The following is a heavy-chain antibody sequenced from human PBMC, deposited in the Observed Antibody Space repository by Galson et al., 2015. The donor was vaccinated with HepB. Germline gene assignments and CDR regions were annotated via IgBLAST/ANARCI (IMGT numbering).Heavy chain of an antibody. CDR2: IYYSGST. D-gene: IGHD6-6*01. CDR1: GGSISSYY. J-gene: IGHJ5*02. Sequence: ETLSLTCTVSGGSISSYYWSWIRQPPGKGLEWIGYIYYSGSTNYNPSLKSRVTISVDTSKNQFSLKLSSVTAADTAVYYCAREGKVLAARPFSPGWFDPWGQGTLVTVSS. CDR3: AREGKVLAARPFSPGWFDP. V-gene: IGHV4-59*01.